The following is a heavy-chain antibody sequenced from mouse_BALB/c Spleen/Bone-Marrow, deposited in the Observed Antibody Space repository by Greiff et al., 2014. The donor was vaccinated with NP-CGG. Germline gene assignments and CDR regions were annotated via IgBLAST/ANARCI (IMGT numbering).Heavy chain of an antibody. CDR2: IGPGNGDT. J-gene: IGHJ1*01. D-gene: IGHD1-1*01. Sequence: VNVQQSGAELVKPGASVKLSCTASGFNIKDTFMPWVQQTPEKGLEWVGRIGPGNGDTKYDPKFQGKATITADTASNTAYLQLSSLTSEDTAVYYCTKPSFYYGSSYWYFDVWGAGTTVTVSS. V-gene: IGHV14-3*02. CDR3: TKPSFYYGSSYWYFDV. CDR1: GFNIKDTF.